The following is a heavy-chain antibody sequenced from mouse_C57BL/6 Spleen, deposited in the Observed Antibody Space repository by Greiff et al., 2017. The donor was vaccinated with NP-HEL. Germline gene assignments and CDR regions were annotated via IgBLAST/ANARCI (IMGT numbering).Heavy chain of an antibody. V-gene: IGHV1-82*01. Sequence: QVQLQQSGPELVKPGASVKISCKASGYAFSSSWMNWVKQRPGKGLEWVGRIYPGAGDTNYTGKFKGQATLTADKSSSTAYMQLSSLTSEDSAVYFCAREDYYGSSCRYFDVWGTGTTVTVSS. CDR1: GYAFSSSW. CDR3: AREDYYGSSCRYFDV. CDR2: IYPGAGDT. D-gene: IGHD1-1*01. J-gene: IGHJ1*03.